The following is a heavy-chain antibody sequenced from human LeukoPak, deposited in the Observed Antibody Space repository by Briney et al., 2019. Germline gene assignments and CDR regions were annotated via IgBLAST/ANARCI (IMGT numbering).Heavy chain of an antibody. CDR3: ATNRRLGYCSGGSCYSDYYYGMDV. CDR1: TYTFTKYW. Sequence: GESLKISCKGSTYTFTKYWIGWVRQMPGKGLEWMGIIYPDDSDTRYSPSFQGQVTISADKSISTAYLQWSSLKASDTAMYYCATNRRLGYCSGGSCYSDYYYGMDVWGQGTTVTVSS. V-gene: IGHV5-51*01. D-gene: IGHD2-15*01. J-gene: IGHJ6*02. CDR2: IYPDDSDT.